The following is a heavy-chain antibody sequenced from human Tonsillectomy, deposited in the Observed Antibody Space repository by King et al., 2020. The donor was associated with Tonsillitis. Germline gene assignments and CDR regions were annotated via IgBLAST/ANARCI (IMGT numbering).Heavy chain of an antibody. D-gene: IGHD3-3*01. Sequence: VLLPASFPGLVQRSQTLSLTCTVSGGSISSGGYYWSWVRQRPGKGLAWIGYLSYSGSHSYPPSLKSRLTISVDTSKNQFSLKLSSVTAADTAVYYCASDFTIFGVAADAFDIWGQGTMVTVSA. V-gene: IGHV4-31*03. CDR3: ASDFTIFGVAADAFDI. CDR1: GGSISSGGYY. J-gene: IGHJ3*02. CDR2: LSYSGSH.